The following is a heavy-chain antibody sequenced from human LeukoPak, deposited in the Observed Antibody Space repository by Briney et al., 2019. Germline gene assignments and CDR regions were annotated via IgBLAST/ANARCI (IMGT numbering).Heavy chain of an antibody. J-gene: IGHJ4*02. CDR3: VKGSYYDILTGYYGDY. Sequence: GGSLLLSCSASGFTFSSHAMHWVRQAPGKGLEYVSAINNNGGSTYYADSVKGRFSISRDNTKNTLYLQMSSLRAEDTAVYYCVKGSYYDILTGYYGDYWGQGTLVTVSS. CDR2: INNNGGST. V-gene: IGHV3-64D*06. D-gene: IGHD3-9*01. CDR1: GFTFSSHA.